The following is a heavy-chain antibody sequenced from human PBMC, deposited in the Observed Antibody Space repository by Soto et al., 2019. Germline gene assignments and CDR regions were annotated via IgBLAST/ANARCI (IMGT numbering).Heavy chain of an antibody. CDR3: ARDSGYCGGDCYSLVH. CDR1: GGTFSSYA. Sequence: QVQLVQSGAEVKKPGSSVKVSCKASGGTFSSYAITWVRQAPGQGLEWMGGIIPIFGTANYAQKFQGRVTITANESTSTAYMELSSLRSEDTAVYYCARDSGYCGGDCYSLVHWGQGTLVTVSS. V-gene: IGHV1-69*12. D-gene: IGHD2-21*02. J-gene: IGHJ4*02. CDR2: IIPIFGTA.